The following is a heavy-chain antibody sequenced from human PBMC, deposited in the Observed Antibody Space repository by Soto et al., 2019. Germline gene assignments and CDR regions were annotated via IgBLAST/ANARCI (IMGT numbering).Heavy chain of an antibody. J-gene: IGHJ1*01. CDR3: ARETGGNWTYEAH. CDR2: IFPNGNT. V-gene: IGHV4-4*07. Sequence: PSETLSLTCTVSRGYVNTFHWSWVRQPAGKGLEWIGRIFPNGNTDYSPSLKSRVTLSVDTSKNQISLNLTSVTAADMAVYYCARETGGNWTYEAHWGPGTLVTVSS. D-gene: IGHD1-7*01. CDR1: RGYVNTFH.